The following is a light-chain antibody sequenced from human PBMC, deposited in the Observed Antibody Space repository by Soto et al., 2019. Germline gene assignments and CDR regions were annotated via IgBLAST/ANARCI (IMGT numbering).Light chain of an antibody. CDR2: EVN. CDR1: SSDVGGYKY. CDR3: TSHTSTSTLYV. Sequence: QSALTQPTSVSGSPGQSITISCTGSSSDVGGYKYVSWYQQHPGKAPKLMIFEVNNRPSGVSNRFSGSKSGNTASLTISGLRAEDEADYYCTSHTSTSTLYVFGTGTKVTVL. J-gene: IGLJ1*01. V-gene: IGLV2-14*01.